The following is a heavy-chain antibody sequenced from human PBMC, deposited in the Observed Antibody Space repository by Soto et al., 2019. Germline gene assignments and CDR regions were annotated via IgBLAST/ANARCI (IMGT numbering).Heavy chain of an antibody. CDR1: GFSFSVYS. Sequence: QPGGSLRLSCAASGFSFSVYSMNWVRQAPGKGLEWVSYINGRDGAINYVDSVKGRFTISIDIAKNSLYLQMNSLRDEDTAVYFCARDYLWGFGYWGQGVSVPVS. J-gene: IGHJ4*02. V-gene: IGHV3-48*02. D-gene: IGHD3-10*01. CDR3: ARDYLWGFGY. CDR2: INGRDGAI.